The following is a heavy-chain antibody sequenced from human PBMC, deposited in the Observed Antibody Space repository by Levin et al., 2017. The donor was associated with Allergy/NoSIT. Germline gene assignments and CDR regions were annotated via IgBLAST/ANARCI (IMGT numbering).Heavy chain of an antibody. CDR3: ARDGVDYSDYGDY. CDR2: ISSSSYYI. D-gene: IGHD4-11*01. J-gene: IGHJ4*02. V-gene: IGHV3-21*01. Sequence: GESLKISCAVSGFTFSSYSMNWVRQAPGKGLEWVSSISSSSYYIYYADSMKGRFTISRDNAKNSLYLQMNSLRAEDTAVYYCARDGVDYSDYGDYWGQGTLVTVSS. CDR1: GFTFSSYS.